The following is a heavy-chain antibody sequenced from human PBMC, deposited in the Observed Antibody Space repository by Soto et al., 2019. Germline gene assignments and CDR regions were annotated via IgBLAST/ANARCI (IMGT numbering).Heavy chain of an antibody. D-gene: IGHD2-2*01. Sequence: QVQLVQSGAEVKKPGSSVKVSCKASGGTFSSYAISWVRQAPGQGLEWMGGIIPISDTTNYAQKFQGRVTITADESTSTAYMELSSQRSEDTAVYYCARSQGSSTSLEIYYYYYYGMDVWGQGNTVTVSS. J-gene: IGHJ6*02. V-gene: IGHV1-69*01. CDR1: GGTFSSYA. CDR2: IIPISDTT. CDR3: ARSQGSSTSLEIYYYYYYGMDV.